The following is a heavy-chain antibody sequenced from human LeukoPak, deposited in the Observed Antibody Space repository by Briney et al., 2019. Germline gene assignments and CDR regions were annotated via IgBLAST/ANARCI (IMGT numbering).Heavy chain of an antibody. CDR3: AREPPVLHGMDV. CDR2: ISGPSTTI. CDR1: DMTFSNYR. Sequence: GGSLRLSCVASDMTFSNYRMNWVRQAPGKGLEWVSYISGPSTTIYYADSVRGRFTISRDNAKKSLYLQMNSLRAEDTAVYYCAREPPVLHGMDVWGQGTTVTVSS. V-gene: IGHV3-48*04. J-gene: IGHJ6*02. D-gene: IGHD6-6*01.